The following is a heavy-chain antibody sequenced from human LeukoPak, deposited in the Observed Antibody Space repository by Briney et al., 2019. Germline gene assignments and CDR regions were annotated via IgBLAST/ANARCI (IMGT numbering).Heavy chain of an antibody. V-gene: IGHV4-34*01. Sequence: SETPSLTCAVYGGSFSGYYWSWIRQPPGKGLEWIGEINHSGSTNYNPSLKSRVTISVDTSKNQFSLKLSSVTAADTAVYYCARGDAKHYDLLLGLDYWGQGTLVTVSS. CDR2: INHSGST. CDR1: GGSFSGYY. D-gene: IGHD3-3*01. J-gene: IGHJ4*02. CDR3: ARGDAKHYDLLLGLDY.